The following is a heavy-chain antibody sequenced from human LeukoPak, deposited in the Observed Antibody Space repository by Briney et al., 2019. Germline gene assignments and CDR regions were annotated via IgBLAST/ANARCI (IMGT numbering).Heavy chain of an antibody. CDR2: INHSGST. J-gene: IGHJ5*02. Sequence: PSETLSLTCAVYGGSFSGYYWSWIRQPPGKGLEWIGEINHSGSTTYNPSLKSRVTIPGDTPTKQLSLKLSSVTAADPAVYYCARRRVRGVLIVLSWFDPWGQGTLVTVSS. D-gene: IGHD3-10*01. V-gene: IGHV4-34*01. CDR3: ARRRVRGVLIVLSWFDP. CDR1: GGSFSGYY.